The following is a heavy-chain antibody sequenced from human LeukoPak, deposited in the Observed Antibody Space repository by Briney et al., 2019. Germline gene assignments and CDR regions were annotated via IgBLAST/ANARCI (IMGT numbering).Heavy chain of an antibody. V-gene: IGHV4-59*01. CDR3: ARAVVVPAAMPYYFDY. J-gene: IGHJ4*02. CDR1: GGSISSYY. CDR2: IYYSGST. Sequence: SETLSLTCTVSGGSISSYYWSWIRQPPGKGLEWIGYIYYSGSTNYNPSLKSRVTISEDTSKNQFSLKLSSVTAADTAVYYCARAVVVPAAMPYYFDYWGQGTLVTVSS. D-gene: IGHD2-2*01.